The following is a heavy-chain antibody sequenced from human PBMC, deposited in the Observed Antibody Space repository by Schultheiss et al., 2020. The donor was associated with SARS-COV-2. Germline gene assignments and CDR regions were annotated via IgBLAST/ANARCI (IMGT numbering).Heavy chain of an antibody. CDR2: IWYDGSNK. J-gene: IGHJ4*02. Sequence: GGSLRLSCAASGFTFSSYGMHWVRQAPGKGLEWVAVIWYDGSNKYYADSVKGRFTISRDNSKNTLYLQMNSLRAEDTAVYYCARWRDGYNYADYWGQGTLVTVSS. D-gene: IGHD5-24*01. CDR3: ARWRDGYNYADY. CDR1: GFTFSSYG. V-gene: IGHV3-33*01.